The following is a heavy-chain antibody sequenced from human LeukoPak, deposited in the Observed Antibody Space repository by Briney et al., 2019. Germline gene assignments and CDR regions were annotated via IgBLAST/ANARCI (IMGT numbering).Heavy chain of an antibody. CDR3: ASVKTYGSDAYDM. CDR1: GDSINSYY. CDR2: IYTNGNT. Sequence: SETLSLTCTVSGDSINSYYWNWIRQPAGKGLEWIGRIYTNGNTNYNPSLKSRVTMSIDMSRNQFSLTLTSLTAADTAVYYCASVKTYGSDAYDMWGQGTMVTVS. D-gene: IGHD3-10*01. V-gene: IGHV4-4*07. J-gene: IGHJ3*02.